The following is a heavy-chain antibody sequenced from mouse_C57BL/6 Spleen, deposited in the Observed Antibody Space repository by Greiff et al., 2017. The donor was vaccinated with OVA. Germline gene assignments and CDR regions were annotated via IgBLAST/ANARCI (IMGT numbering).Heavy chain of an antibody. V-gene: IGHV5-17*01. J-gene: IGHJ4*01. Sequence: EVQLVESGGGLVKPGGSLKLSCAASGFTFSDYGMHWVRQAPEKGLEWVAYISSGSSTIYYADTVKGRFTISSDNAKNTLFLQMTSLRSEDTAMYYCARGGPTVVAEDYYAMDYWGQGTSVTVSS. CDR3: ARGGPTVVAEDYYAMDY. CDR1: GFTFSDYG. D-gene: IGHD1-1*01. CDR2: ISSGSSTI.